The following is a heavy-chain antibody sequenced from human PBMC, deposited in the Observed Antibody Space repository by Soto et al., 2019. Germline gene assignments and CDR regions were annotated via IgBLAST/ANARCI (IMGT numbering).Heavy chain of an antibody. D-gene: IGHD2-2*01. CDR2: IYYSGST. Sequence: PSETLSLTCTVSGGSISSSSYYWGWIRQPPGKGLEWIGSIYYSGSTYYNPSLKSRVTISVDTSKNQFSLKLSSVTAADTAVYYCARHLDGTSGIYYYYYMDVWGKGTTVTVSS. CDR1: GGSISSSSYY. V-gene: IGHV4-39*01. CDR3: ARHLDGTSGIYYYYYMDV. J-gene: IGHJ6*03.